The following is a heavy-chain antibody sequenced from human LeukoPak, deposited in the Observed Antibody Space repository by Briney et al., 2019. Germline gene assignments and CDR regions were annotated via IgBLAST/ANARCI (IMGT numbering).Heavy chain of an antibody. Sequence: GGSLRLSCAASGLTFSSYAMSWVRQAPGKGLEWVSAISGSGGSTYYADSVKGRFTISRDNSKNTLYLQMNSLRAEDTAVYYCARGPPVYGDYAYFQHWGQGTLVTVSS. CDR1: GLTFSSYA. V-gene: IGHV3-23*01. J-gene: IGHJ1*01. D-gene: IGHD4-17*01. CDR2: ISGSGGST. CDR3: ARGPPVYGDYAYFQH.